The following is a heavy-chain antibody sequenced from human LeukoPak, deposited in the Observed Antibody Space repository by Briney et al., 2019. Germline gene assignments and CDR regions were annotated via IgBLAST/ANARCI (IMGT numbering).Heavy chain of an antibody. CDR2: ISNSGTFI. V-gene: IGHV3-48*03. J-gene: IGHJ4*02. D-gene: IGHD1-1*01. CDR3: AREGNSGPRDFDY. CDR1: GFTFSSYE. Sequence: GGSLRLSCAASGFTFSSYEVNWVRQAPGKGLEWVSYISNSGTFIYYADSVKGRFTISRDNAKNSLYLQLESLRAEDTAVYYCAREGNSGPRDFDYWGQGTLVTVSS.